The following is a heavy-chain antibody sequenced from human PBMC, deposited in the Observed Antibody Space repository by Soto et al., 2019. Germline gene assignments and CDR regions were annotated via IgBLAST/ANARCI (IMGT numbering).Heavy chain of an antibody. J-gene: IGHJ6*02. V-gene: IGHV3-30-3*01. CDR2: ISYDGSNK. CDR1: GFTFSSYA. D-gene: IGHD6-19*01. CDR3: ARDDQPSSGWSETGPPGYYYGMDV. Sequence: QVQLVESGGGVVQPGRSLRLSCAASGFTFSSYAMHWVRQAPGKGLEWVAVISYDGSNKYYADSVKGRFTISRDNSKNTLYLQMNSLRAEDTAVYYCARDDQPSSGWSETGPPGYYYGMDVWGQGTTVTVSS.